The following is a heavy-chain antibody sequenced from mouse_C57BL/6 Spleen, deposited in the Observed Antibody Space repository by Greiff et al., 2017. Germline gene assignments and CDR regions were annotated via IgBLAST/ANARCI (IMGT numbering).Heavy chain of an antibody. V-gene: IGHV5-9-1*02. CDR2: ISSGGDYI. J-gene: IGHJ3*01. D-gene: IGHD2-3*01. CDR3: TRDDGYYRFAY. Sequence: EVQGVESGEGLVKPGGSLKLSCAASGFTFSSYAMSWVRQTPEKRLEWVAYISSGGDYIYYADTVKGRFTISRDNARNTLYLQMSSLKSEDTAMYYCTRDDGYYRFAYWGQGTLVTVSA. CDR1: GFTFSSYA.